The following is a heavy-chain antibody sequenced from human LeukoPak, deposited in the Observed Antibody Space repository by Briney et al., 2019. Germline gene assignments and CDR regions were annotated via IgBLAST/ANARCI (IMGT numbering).Heavy chain of an antibody. D-gene: IGHD3-10*01. CDR2: IYYSGST. Sequence: SETLSLTCTVSGGSISSYYWSWIRQPPGKGLEWIGYIYYSGSTNYNPPLKSRVTMSVDTSKNQFSLKLSSVTAADTAVYYCARTLVFDYWGQGTLVTVSS. V-gene: IGHV4-59*01. J-gene: IGHJ4*02. CDR3: ARTLVFDY. CDR1: GGSISSYY.